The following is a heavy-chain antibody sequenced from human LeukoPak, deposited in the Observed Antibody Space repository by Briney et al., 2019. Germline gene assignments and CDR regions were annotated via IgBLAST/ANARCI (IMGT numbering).Heavy chain of an antibody. Sequence: GGSLRLSCAPSGFTLSSYAMHGVRQAPGKGLEWVAVISYDGSNKYYADSVKGRFTISRDNSKNTLYLQMNSQRAEDTAVYYCARDFGLRLGELSFHLDYWGQGTLVTVSS. CDR2: ISYDGSNK. CDR3: ARDFGLRLGELSFHLDY. J-gene: IGHJ4*02. V-gene: IGHV3-30-3*01. D-gene: IGHD3-16*02. CDR1: GFTLSSYA.